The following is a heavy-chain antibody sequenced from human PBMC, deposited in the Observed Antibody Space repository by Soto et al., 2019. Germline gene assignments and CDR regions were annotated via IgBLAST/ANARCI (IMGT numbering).Heavy chain of an antibody. CDR1: GYTFTSNG. CDR3: ARAGKYYYGSGSPYYYGMDV. J-gene: IGHJ6*02. D-gene: IGHD3-10*01. Sequence: QVQLVQSGAEVKKPGASVKVSCKASGYTFTSNGVSWGRQAPGQGLEWMGWITGYNGNTNNAQKLQGRVTMTTDTSTSTAYMELRSLRSDDTAVYYCARAGKYYYGSGSPYYYGMDVWGQGITVTVSS. CDR2: ITGYNGNT. V-gene: IGHV1-18*04.